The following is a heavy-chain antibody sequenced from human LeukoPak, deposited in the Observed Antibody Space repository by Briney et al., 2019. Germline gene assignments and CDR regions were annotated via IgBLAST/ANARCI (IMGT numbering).Heavy chain of an antibody. J-gene: IGHJ4*02. Sequence: PSEILSLTCAVYGGSFSGYYWSWIRQPPGKGLEWIGEINHSGSTNYNPSLKSRATISVDTSKNQFSLKLSSVTAADTAVYYCARDSYYDYVWGSYRRNNFDYWGQGTLVTVSS. V-gene: IGHV4-34*01. CDR2: INHSGST. D-gene: IGHD3-16*02. CDR3: ARDSYYDYVWGSYRRNNFDY. CDR1: GGSFSGYY.